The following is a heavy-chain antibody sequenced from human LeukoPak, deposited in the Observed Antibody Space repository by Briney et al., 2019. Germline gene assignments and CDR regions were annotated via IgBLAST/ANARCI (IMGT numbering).Heavy chain of an antibody. CDR3: ARSPTKRVPEDY. CDR2: IYYTGNT. CDR1: GDSITGYY. V-gene: IGHV4-39*07. D-gene: IGHD2-2*01. J-gene: IGHJ4*02. Sequence: SETLSLTCTVSGDSITGYYWGWIRQPPGKGLEWIGNIYYTGNTYYNASLKGRVTISVDTSKNQFSLKVISMTAADTAVYYCARSPTKRVPEDYWGQGTLVTVSS.